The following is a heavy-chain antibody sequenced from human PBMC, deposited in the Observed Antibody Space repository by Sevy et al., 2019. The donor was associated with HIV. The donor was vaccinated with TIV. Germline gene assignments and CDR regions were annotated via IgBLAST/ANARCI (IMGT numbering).Heavy chain of an antibody. CDR2: ISSSGSTI. CDR1: GFTFSDYY. V-gene: IGHV3-11*01. CDR3: ARENEYYYDSSGYCDY. D-gene: IGHD3-22*01. Sequence: GGSLRLSCAASGFTFSDYYMSWIRQAPGKGLEWVSYISSSGSTIYYADSVKGRFTISRDNAKNSLYLQMNSLRAEDTAVYYCARENEYYYDSSGYCDYWGQGTLVTVSS. J-gene: IGHJ4*02.